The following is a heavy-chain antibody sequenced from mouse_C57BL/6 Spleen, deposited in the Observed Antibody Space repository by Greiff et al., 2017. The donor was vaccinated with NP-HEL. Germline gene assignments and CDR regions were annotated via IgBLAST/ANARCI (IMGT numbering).Heavy chain of an antibody. CDR2: IYPGSGST. V-gene: IGHV1-55*01. D-gene: IGHD1-1*01. Sequence: VQLQQPGAELVKPGASVKMSCKASGYTFTSYWITWVKQRPGQGLEWIGDIYPGSGSTNYNEKFKSKATLTVDTSSSTAYMQLSSLTSEDSAVYYCARWGNYYGSFDYWGQGTTLTVSS. CDR3: ARWGNYYGSFDY. J-gene: IGHJ2*01. CDR1: GYTFTSYW.